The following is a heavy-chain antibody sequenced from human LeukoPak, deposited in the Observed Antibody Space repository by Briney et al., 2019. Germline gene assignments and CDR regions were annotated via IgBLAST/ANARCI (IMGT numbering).Heavy chain of an antibody. Sequence: GGSLRLSCAASGFTFSSYAMHWVRQAPGKGLEYVSAISSNGGSTYYADSVKGRLTISRDNSKNTLYLQMGSLRAEDMAVYYCARDGDNSGWYGYYFDYWGQGTLVTVSS. D-gene: IGHD6-19*01. CDR3: ARDGDNSGWYGYYFDY. CDR1: GFTFSSYA. V-gene: IGHV3-64*02. CDR2: ISSNGGST. J-gene: IGHJ4*02.